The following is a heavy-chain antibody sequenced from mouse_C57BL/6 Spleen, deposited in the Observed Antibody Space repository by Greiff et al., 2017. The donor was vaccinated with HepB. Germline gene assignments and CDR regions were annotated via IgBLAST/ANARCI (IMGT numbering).Heavy chain of an antibody. CDR3: ARRYYGSSYWYFDV. D-gene: IGHD1-1*01. J-gene: IGHJ1*03. CDR2: INPNNGGT. Sequence: VQLQQSGPELVKPGASVKMSCKASGYTFTDYNMHWVKQSPGKNLEWIGYINPNNGGTSYNQKFKGKATLTVNKSSSTAYMELRSLTSEDSAVYYCARRYYGSSYWYFDVWGTGTTVTVSS. V-gene: IGHV1-22*01. CDR1: GYTFTDYN.